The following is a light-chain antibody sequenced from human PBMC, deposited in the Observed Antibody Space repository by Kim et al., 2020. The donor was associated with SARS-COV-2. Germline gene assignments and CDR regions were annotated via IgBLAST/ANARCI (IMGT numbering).Light chain of an antibody. Sequence: SLSPGERAPLSCRASQSVSSYLAWYQQKPGQAPRLLIYDASSRATGIPARFSGSGSGTDFTLTISSLEPEDFAVYYCQQRSNWPGFGGGTKVDIK. V-gene: IGKV3-11*01. CDR2: DAS. CDR3: QQRSNWPG. CDR1: QSVSSY. J-gene: IGKJ4*01.